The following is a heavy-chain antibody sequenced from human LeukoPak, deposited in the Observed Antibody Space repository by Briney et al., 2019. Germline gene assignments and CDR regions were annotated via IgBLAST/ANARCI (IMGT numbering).Heavy chain of an antibody. CDR2: IYSSGST. D-gene: IGHD2-8*01. J-gene: IGHJ4*02. Sequence: SETLSLTCAVSGDSISRSYWNWIRQPPGKGLEWIGRIYSSGSTNYNPSLKSRVTMSVDTSKNQFSLKLSSLTAADTAVYYCARGYDASLFDYWGQGTLVTVSS. CDR1: GDSISRSY. V-gene: IGHV4-4*07. CDR3: ARGYDASLFDY.